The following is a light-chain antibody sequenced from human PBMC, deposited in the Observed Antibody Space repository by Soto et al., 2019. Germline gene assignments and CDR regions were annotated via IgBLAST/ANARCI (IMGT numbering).Light chain of an antibody. V-gene: IGKV3-20*01. Sequence: EIVLTQSPGTLSLSPGERATLSCRASQSVSSSYLAWYQQKPGQAPRVLIHGASSRATGIPDRFSGSGSGTDFTLTISRLEPEDSAVYYCQQYGSSPKTFGQGTKVEIK. CDR2: GAS. J-gene: IGKJ1*01. CDR3: QQYGSSPKT. CDR1: QSVSSSY.